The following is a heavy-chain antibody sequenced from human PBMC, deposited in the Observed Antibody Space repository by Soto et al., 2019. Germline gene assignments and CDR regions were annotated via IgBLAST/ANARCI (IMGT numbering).Heavy chain of an antibody. D-gene: IGHD1-20*01. CDR3: ARDGYNWKPTYYFDY. CDR1: GYTFTGYY. J-gene: IGHJ4*02. V-gene: IGHV1-2*04. CDR2: INPNSGGT. Sequence: ASVKVSCKASGYTFTGYYMHWVRPAPGQGLEWMGWINPNSGGTNYAQKFQGWVTMTRDTSISTAYMELSRLRSDDTTVYYCARDGYNWKPTYYFDYWGQGILVTVSS.